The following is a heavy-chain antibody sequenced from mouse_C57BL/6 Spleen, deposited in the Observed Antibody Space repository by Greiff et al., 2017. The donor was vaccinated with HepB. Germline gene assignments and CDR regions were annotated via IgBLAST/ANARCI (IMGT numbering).Heavy chain of an antibody. V-gene: IGHV1-42*01. D-gene: IGHD3-2*02. CDR3: ARQTAQAPMDY. CDR1: GYSFTGYY. Sequence: VQLQQSGPELVKPGASVKISCKASGYSFTGYYMNWVKQSPEKSLEWIGEINPSTGGTTYNQKFKAKATLTVDKSSSTAYMQLKSLTSEDSAVYYCARQTAQAPMDYGGQGTSVTVSS. CDR2: INPSTGGT. J-gene: IGHJ4*01.